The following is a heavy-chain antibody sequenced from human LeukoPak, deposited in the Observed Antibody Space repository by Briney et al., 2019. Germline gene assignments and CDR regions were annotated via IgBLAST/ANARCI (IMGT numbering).Heavy chain of an antibody. J-gene: IGHJ6*03. CDR3: ARVRLWFGELLGYMDV. Sequence: GASVKVSCKASGYTFTGYYMHWVRQAPGQGLEWMGWINPNSGGTNYAQKFQGRVTMTRDTSISTAYMELSRLRSDDTAVYYCARVRLWFGELLGYMDVWGKGTTVTISS. D-gene: IGHD3-10*01. CDR2: INPNSGGT. CDR1: GYTFTGYY. V-gene: IGHV1-2*02.